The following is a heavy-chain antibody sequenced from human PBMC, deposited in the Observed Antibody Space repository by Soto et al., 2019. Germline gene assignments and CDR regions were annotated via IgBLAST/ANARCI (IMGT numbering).Heavy chain of an antibody. CDR1: GGTFSSYA. D-gene: IGHD2-2*01. CDR3: AREIDEYCSSTSCYGNQYYYYGMDV. CDR2: IIPIFGTA. V-gene: IGHV1-69*01. Sequence: QVQLVQSGAEVKKPGSSVKVSCKASGGTFSSYAISWVRQAPGQGLEWMGGIIPIFGTANYAQKFQGRVTITADESTSTAYMELSSLRSEDTAVYYCAREIDEYCSSTSCYGNQYYYYGMDVWGQGTTVTVSS. J-gene: IGHJ6*02.